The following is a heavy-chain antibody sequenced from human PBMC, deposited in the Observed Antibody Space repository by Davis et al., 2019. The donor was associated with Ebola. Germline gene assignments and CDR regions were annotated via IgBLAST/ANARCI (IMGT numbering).Heavy chain of an antibody. D-gene: IGHD3-16*01. J-gene: IGHJ3*02. Sequence: MPSETLSLTCSVAAGSISSGGYYWNWIRQHPGEGLEWIGIIYYSGTTHYNPSLKSRVIISRDTSKNQFHLKLSSVTAADTAVYYCAREAGGGAFDIWGQGTMITVSS. CDR3: AREAGGGAFDI. CDR1: AGSISSGGYY. CDR2: IYYSGTT. V-gene: IGHV4-31*03.